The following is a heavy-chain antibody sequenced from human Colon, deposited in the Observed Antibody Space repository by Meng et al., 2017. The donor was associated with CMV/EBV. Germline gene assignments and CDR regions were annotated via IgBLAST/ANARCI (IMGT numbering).Heavy chain of an antibody. Sequence: SLSTSGVGVCCIRQPPGKALEWLALIYWNDDKRYSPSLKSRLTITKDTSKNQVVLTMTNMDPVDTATYYCAHSYYCSSTSCYIHFDYWGQGTLVTVSS. CDR3: AHSYYCSSTSCYIHFDY. D-gene: IGHD2-2*02. CDR1: SLSTSGVG. V-gene: IGHV2-5*01. J-gene: IGHJ4*02. CDR2: IYWNDDK.